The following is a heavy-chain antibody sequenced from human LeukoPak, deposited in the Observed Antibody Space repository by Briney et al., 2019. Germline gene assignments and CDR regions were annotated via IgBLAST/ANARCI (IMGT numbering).Heavy chain of an antibody. CDR1: GGTFSSYA. D-gene: IGHD5-24*01. Sequence: GASVKVSCKASGGTFSSYAISWVRQAPGQGLEWMGRIIPIAGIVNYAQKFQGRVTIIEDKSTSKAYMELSSLRSEDTAVYYCHMGEDGYNGNYGMDVWGQGTTVTVSS. V-gene: IGHV1-69*04. CDR3: HMGEDGYNGNYGMDV. CDR2: IIPIAGIV. J-gene: IGHJ6*02.